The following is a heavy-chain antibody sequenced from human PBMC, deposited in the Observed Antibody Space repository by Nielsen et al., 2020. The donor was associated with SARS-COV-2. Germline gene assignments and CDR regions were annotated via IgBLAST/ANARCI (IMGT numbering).Heavy chain of an antibody. Sequence: SETLSLTCTVSSGSISGYPWSWVRQPPGKGLDWIGYIYSSGSTNYNPSLRSRLTISIDTSNNHFSLKLSSVAAADTAMYFCARGDDSGSHLDLWGQGTLVTISS. CDR1: SGSISGYP. CDR2: IYSSGST. D-gene: IGHD3-10*01. CDR3: ARGDDSGSHLDL. J-gene: IGHJ5*02. V-gene: IGHV4-59*01.